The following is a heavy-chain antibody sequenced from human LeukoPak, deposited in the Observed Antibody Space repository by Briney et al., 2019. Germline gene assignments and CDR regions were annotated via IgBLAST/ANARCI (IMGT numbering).Heavy chain of an antibody. Sequence: SVKVSCKASGGTFSSYAISWVRQAPGQGLEWMGGIIPIFGTANYAQKFQGRVTITADESTSTAYMELSSLRSEDTAVYYCARDLWGYDYVWGSYYFDYWGQGTLVTVSS. CDR2: IIPIFGTA. CDR3: ARDLWGYDYVWGSYYFDY. J-gene: IGHJ4*02. D-gene: IGHD3-16*01. V-gene: IGHV1-69*13. CDR1: GGTFSSYA.